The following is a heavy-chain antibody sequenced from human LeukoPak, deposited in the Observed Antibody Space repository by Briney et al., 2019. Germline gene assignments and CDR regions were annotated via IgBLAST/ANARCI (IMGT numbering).Heavy chain of an antibody. CDR1: GYTFTGYD. J-gene: IGHJ3*02. Sequence: ASVKVSCKASGYTFTGYDINWVRQATGQGLEWMGWINPNSGGTNYAQKFQGRVTMTRDTSISTAYMELSRLRSDDTAVYYCARDRDWGLGDAFDIWGQGTMVTVSS. D-gene: IGHD3/OR15-3a*01. V-gene: IGHV1-2*02. CDR3: ARDRDWGLGDAFDI. CDR2: INPNSGGT.